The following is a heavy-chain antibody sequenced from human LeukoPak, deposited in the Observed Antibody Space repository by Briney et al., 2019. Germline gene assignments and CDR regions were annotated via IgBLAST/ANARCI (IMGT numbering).Heavy chain of an antibody. CDR1: GFTFSTYP. J-gene: IGHJ4*02. V-gene: IGHV3-23*01. CDR2: ISGSGGST. CDR3: AKPSSGLQLWLPYSDFDY. D-gene: IGHD5-18*01. Sequence: GGSLRLSCAASGFTFSTYPMSWVRQAPGKGLEWVSAISGSGGSTYYADSVKGRFTISRDNSKNTLYLQMNSLRAEDTAVYYCAKPSSGLQLWLPYSDFDYWGQGTLVTVSS.